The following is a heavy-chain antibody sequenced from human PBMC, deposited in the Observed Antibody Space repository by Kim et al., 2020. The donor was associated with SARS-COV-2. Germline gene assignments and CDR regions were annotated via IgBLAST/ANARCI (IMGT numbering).Heavy chain of an antibody. CDR3: RGGVDFDY. V-gene: IGHV1-3*01. CDR2: GNGNT. J-gene: IGHJ4*02. Sequence: GNGNTRYSRKFQGRVSFTPDTSASTAYMELSFLRSEDSAVYYCRGGVDFDYWGQGTLVTVSS. D-gene: IGHD3-16*01.